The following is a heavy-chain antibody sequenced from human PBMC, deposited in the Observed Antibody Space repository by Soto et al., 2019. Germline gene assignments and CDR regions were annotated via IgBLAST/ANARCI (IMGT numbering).Heavy chain of an antibody. CDR3: ARSSGGNFGIIIEGTNWFAP. CDR2: INPHGGST. J-gene: IGHJ5*02. V-gene: IGHV1-46*02. D-gene: IGHD1-26*01. Sequence: ASVEVCCTAPRETLNIYDSNWVRQEKGQGLEWMGVINPHGGSTAYAQKFKGRVTLTRDTSASTVYMEVSSLTSEDTAMYYCARSSGGNFGIIIEGTNWFAPWGQGTLVTVSS. CDR1: RETLNIYD.